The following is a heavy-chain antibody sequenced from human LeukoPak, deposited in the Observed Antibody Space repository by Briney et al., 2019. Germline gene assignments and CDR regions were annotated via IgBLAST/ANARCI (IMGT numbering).Heavy chain of an antibody. CDR2: IRSKAYGGTT. CDR3: TREEDMDSSGYYFWHEYFQH. J-gene: IGHJ1*01. CDR1: GFTFGDYA. Sequence: GGSLGLSCTASGFTFGDYAMSWVRQAPGKGLEWVGSIRSKAYGGTTEYAASVKGRFTISRDDSKSIAYLQMNSLKTEDTAVYYCTREEDMDSSGYYFWHEYFQHWGQGTLVTVSS. D-gene: IGHD3-22*01. V-gene: IGHV3-49*04.